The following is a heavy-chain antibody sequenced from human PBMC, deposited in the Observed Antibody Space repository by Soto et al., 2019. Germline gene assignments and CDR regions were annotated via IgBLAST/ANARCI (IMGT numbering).Heavy chain of an antibody. V-gene: IGHV3-23*01. CDR2: ISGSGGST. CDR1: VFTFSSYA. J-gene: IGHJ2*01. Sequence: GVLRLSCAPSVFTFSSYAMSWVRQAPGKGLEWVSAISGSGGSTYYADSVKGRFTTSIDNSKNTLYLQVNSLRAEDTDVYYSAKGEGPWGWYFDLWGRGTLVTVSS. CDR3: AKGEGPWGWYFDL. D-gene: IGHD3-16*01.